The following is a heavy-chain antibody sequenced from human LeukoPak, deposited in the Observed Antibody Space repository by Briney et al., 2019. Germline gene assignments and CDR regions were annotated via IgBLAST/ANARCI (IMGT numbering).Heavy chain of an antibody. Sequence: PSETLSLTCTVSGGSISSGSYYWSWIRQPAGKGLEWIGRIYTSGSTNYNPSLKSRVTISVDTSKNQFSLKLSSVTAADTAVYYCARGGLPEMYNWFDPWGQGTLVTVSS. CDR2: IYTSGST. CDR1: GGSISSGSYY. V-gene: IGHV4-61*02. D-gene: IGHD1-14*01. J-gene: IGHJ5*02. CDR3: ARGGLPEMYNWFDP.